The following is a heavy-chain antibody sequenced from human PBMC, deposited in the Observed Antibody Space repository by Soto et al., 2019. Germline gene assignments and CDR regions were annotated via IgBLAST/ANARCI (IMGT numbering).Heavy chain of an antibody. CDR1: GFTFSSYG. D-gene: IGHD6-6*01. CDR2: ISYDGSNK. J-gene: IGHJ6*02. V-gene: IGHV3-30*18. Sequence: GGSLRLSCAASGFTFSSYGMHWVRQAPGKGLEWVAVISYDGSNKYYADSVKGRFTISRDNSKNTLYLQMNSLTAEDTAVYYCAKAGDSRSPDMDGWGQGTTVTVAS. CDR3: AKAGDSRSPDMDG.